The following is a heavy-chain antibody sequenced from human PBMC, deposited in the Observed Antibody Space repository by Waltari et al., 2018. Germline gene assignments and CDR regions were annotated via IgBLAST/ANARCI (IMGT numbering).Heavy chain of an antibody. CDR3: AGDRAIGLFFDY. CDR1: GDSISGNSW. Sequence: QVQLQESGQGLVKPSGTLSLTCAVSGDSISGNSWGSWVRQAPEKGLEWIGQVHHSGKTHYNPSLQSRVAISVDKPKNQFSLNLNSVTAADTAIYYCAGDRAIGLFFDYWGRGTLVTVSS. CDR2: VHHSGKT. V-gene: IGHV4-4*02. J-gene: IGHJ4*02. D-gene: IGHD2-2*01.